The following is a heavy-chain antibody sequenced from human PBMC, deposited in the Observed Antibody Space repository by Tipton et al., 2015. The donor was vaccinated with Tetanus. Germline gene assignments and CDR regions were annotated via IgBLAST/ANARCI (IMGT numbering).Heavy chain of an antibody. D-gene: IGHD3-10*01. Sequence: TLSLTCNVSGGSISTSSYYWGWIRQPPGKGLEWIGGIYYSGSTYYNPSLESRLTVSVDTSKNHISLRLRSVTAADTAVYFCARLGGPTTDFFYGLDVWGRGTTVIVS. CDR1: GGSISTSSYY. CDR2: IYYSGST. V-gene: IGHV4-39*02. J-gene: IGHJ6*02. CDR3: ARLGGPTTDFFYGLDV.